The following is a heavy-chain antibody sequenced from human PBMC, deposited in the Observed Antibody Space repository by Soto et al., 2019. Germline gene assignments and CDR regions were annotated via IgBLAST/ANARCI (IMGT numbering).Heavy chain of an antibody. CDR2: IYHSGST. CDR3: ARDRQSGDSTAMVEGGFDY. V-gene: IGHV4-4*02. CDR1: GGSISSSNW. J-gene: IGHJ4*02. D-gene: IGHD5-18*01. Sequence: SETLSLTCAVSGGSISSSNWWSWVRQPPGKGLEWIGEIYHSGSTNYNPSLKSRVTISVDKSKNQFSLKLSSVTAADTAVYYCARDRQSGDSTAMVEGGFDYWGQGTLVTVSS.